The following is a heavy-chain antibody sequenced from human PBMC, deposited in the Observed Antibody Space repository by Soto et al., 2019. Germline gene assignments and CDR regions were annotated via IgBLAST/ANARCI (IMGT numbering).Heavy chain of an antibody. CDR3: ARPPGYISDWCHFDL. J-gene: IGHJ4*02. V-gene: IGHV1-2*02. CDR2: ISPRSGGT. Sequence: ASVKVSCKASGYTFIDYYMHWVRQAPGQGFEWMGRISPRSGGTNYAQKFQGRVTMTWDTSLNTAYMELSSLISEDTAVYYCARPPGYISDWCHFDLWGQGTLVTVSS. CDR1: GYTFIDYY. D-gene: IGHD3-9*01.